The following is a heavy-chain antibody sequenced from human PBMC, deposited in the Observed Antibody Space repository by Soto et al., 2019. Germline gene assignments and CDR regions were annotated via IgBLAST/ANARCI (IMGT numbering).Heavy chain of an antibody. D-gene: IGHD6-19*01. CDR2: TNPNSDGA. V-gene: IGHV1-2*02. CDR1: GYTFTDYY. CDR3: ARGGGSGWHDDGFDP. J-gene: IGHJ6*02. Sequence: ASVKVSCKASGYTFTDYYIHWVRQAPGQGLEWMGWTNPNSDGAHYAQKFQGRVTMTRDKSTRTLYMEVNSLRSEDTAVYFCARGGGSGWHDDGFDPWGQGTTVTVSS.